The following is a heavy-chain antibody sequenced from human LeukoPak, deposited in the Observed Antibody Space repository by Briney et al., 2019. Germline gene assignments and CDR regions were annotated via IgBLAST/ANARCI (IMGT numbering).Heavy chain of an antibody. CDR3: AKDHDSSGWPTFDH. D-gene: IGHD6-19*01. CDR2: ISHTDDST. V-gene: IGHV3-23*01. Sequence: GGSLRLSCAASGFSFFNYVMSWVRQAPGKGLEWVSAISHTDDSTYYADSVKGRFTISRDNYKKTLYLQMNSLSAEDTAVYYCAKDHDSSGWPTFDHWGQGTLVTVSS. CDR1: GFSFFNYV. J-gene: IGHJ4*02.